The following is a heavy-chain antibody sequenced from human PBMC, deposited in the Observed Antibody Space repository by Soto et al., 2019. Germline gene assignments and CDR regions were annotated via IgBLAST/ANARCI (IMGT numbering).Heavy chain of an antibody. Sequence: SETLSLTCTVSGASIISYYWSWIRQPPGKGLEWIGYIYYSGSTNYNPSLKSRVTISVDTSKNQFSLKLSSVTAADTAVYYCARAYGDYVFDYWGQETLVTVSS. D-gene: IGHD4-17*01. CDR2: IYYSGST. V-gene: IGHV4-59*01. CDR3: ARAYGDYVFDY. J-gene: IGHJ4*02. CDR1: GASIISYY.